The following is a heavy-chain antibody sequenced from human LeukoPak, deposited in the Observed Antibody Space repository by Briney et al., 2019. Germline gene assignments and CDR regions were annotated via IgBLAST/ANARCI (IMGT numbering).Heavy chain of an antibody. V-gene: IGHV1-18*01. CDR3: ARDGGCSSTSCYYNWFDP. CDR2: ISAYNGNT. Sequence: ASVKVSCKASGYTFTSYGISWVRQAPGQGLEWMGWISAYNGNTNYAQKLQGRVTMTTDTSTSTAYTELRSLRSDDTAVYYCARDGGCSSTSCYYNWFDPWGQGTLVTVSS. CDR1: GYTFTSYG. J-gene: IGHJ5*02. D-gene: IGHD2-2*01.